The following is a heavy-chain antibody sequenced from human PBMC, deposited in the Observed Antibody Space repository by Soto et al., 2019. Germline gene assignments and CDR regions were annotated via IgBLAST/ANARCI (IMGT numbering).Heavy chain of an antibody. CDR1: GYTFTTCA. V-gene: IGHV1-3*01. CDR3: ARGSPEVKSTYYHYGMDV. J-gene: IGHJ6*02. CDR2: INAGNGDT. Sequence: QVQLVQSGAEVRKPGASVTVSCKASGYTFTTCALHWVRQAPGQSLEWMGWINAGNGDTKYSQKFQGRVTFTRDTSASTAFLELSSLRAEDTAVYYCARGSPEVKSTYYHYGMDVWGQGTTVTVSS.